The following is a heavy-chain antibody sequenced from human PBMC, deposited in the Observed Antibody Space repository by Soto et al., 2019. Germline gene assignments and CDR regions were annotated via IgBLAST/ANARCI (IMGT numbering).Heavy chain of an antibody. V-gene: IGHV4-61*01. Sequence: PSETLSLTCSVSGGSVSNKTYYWSWIRQPPGKRLEWIGYVYYSGTTNYNPSLKSRVTISVDLSKNQFSLRLSSVTTADTALYYCARTTAVPNTLRSRYFFDYWGQGTMVTVSS. CDR3: ARTTAVPNTLRSRYFFDY. J-gene: IGHJ4*02. D-gene: IGHD4-17*01. CDR2: VYYSGTT. CDR1: GGSVSNKTYY.